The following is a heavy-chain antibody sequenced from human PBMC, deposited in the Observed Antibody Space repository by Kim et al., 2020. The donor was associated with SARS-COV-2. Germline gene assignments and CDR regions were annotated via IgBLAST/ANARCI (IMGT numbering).Heavy chain of an antibody. CDR3: ARDPPSDGYKHY. D-gene: IGHD5-12*01. V-gene: IGHV3-33*01. J-gene: IGHJ4*02. Sequence: YYADSVKGRFTISRDNSKNTLYLQMNRLRAEDTAVYYCARDPPSDGYKHYWGQGTLVTVSS.